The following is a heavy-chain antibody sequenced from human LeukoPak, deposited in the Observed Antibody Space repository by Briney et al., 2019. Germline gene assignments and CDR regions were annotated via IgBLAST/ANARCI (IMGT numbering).Heavy chain of an antibody. J-gene: IGHJ4*02. D-gene: IGHD7-27*01. Sequence: PGGSLRLSCAASGFTFSDYYMNWIRQAPGKGLEWVSYISSSGSTTYYADSVKGRFTISRDNAKKSLYLQMNSLRAEDTAVYYCARVAHLTGDPYDYWGQGTLVTVSS. CDR1: GFTFSDYY. CDR3: ARVAHLTGDPYDY. V-gene: IGHV3-11*01. CDR2: ISSSGSTT.